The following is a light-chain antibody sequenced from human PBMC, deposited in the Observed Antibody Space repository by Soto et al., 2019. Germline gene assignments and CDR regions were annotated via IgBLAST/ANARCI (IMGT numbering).Light chain of an antibody. CDR3: QSYDSSLSAWV. J-gene: IGLJ3*02. Sequence: SVLTQPPSVSGAPGQRVTISCTASSSNIGAGYDVHWYQQLPGTAPKLLIYGNTNRPSGVPDRFSASKSGTSASLAITGLQAEDEADYYCQSYDSSLSAWVFAGGTKLTVL. V-gene: IGLV1-40*01. CDR2: GNT. CDR1: SSNIGAGYD.